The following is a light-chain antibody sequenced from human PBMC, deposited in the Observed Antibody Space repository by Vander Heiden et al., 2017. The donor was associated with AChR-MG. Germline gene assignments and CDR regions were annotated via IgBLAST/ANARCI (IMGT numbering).Light chain of an antibody. V-gene: IGLV4-69*01. CDR1: SGHSSYA. CDR2: LNSDGSH. CDR3: QTWGTGIVV. J-gene: IGLJ2*01. Sequence: QLMVTQSPSASASLGASVKLTCTLSSGHSSYAIAWHQQQPEKGPRYLMKLNSDGSHSKGDGIPGRFSGSSSGAERYLTISSLQSEDEADYYCQTWGTGIVVFGGGTKLTVL.